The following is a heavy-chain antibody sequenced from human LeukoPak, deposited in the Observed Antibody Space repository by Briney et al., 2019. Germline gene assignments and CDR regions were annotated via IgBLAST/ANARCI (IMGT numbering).Heavy chain of an antibody. CDR2: ISAYNGNT. Sequence: ASVKVSCKASGYTFTSYGISWVRQAPGQGLEWMGWISAYNGNTNYAQKLQGRVTMTTDTSTSTAYMELSSLRSEDTAVYYCATGLSSGIYYYYYYMDVWGKGTTVTVSS. CDR1: GYTFTSYG. CDR3: ATGLSSGIYYYYYYMDV. J-gene: IGHJ6*03. V-gene: IGHV1-18*01. D-gene: IGHD6-19*01.